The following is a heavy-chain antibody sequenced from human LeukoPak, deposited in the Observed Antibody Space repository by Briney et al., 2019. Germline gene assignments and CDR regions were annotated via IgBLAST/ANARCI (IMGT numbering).Heavy chain of an antibody. CDR3: AKDYDSSGYYYVREDY. D-gene: IGHD3-22*01. V-gene: IGHV3-23*01. J-gene: IGHJ4*02. CDR2: ISGSGGST. Sequence: PGGSLRLSCAASGFTFSSYAMSWVRQAPGKGLEWVSAISGSGGSTYYADSVKGRFTISRDNSKNTLYLQMNSLRAEDTAVYYCAKDYDSSGYYYVREDYWGQGTLVTVSS. CDR1: GFTFSSYA.